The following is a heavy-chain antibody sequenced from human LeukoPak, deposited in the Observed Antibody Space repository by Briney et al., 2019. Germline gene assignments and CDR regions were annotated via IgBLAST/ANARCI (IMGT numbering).Heavy chain of an antibody. CDR3: ARGYCSSTSCPSYYCYGMDV. Sequence: GASVKVSCKASGYTFTSYGISWERQAPGQGLEWMGWISAYNGNTNYAQKLQGRVTMTTDTSTSTAYMELRSLRSDDTAVYCCARGYCSSTSCPSYYCYGMDVWGQGTTVTVSS. CDR1: GYTFTSYG. V-gene: IGHV1-18*01. D-gene: IGHD2-2*01. CDR2: ISAYNGNT. J-gene: IGHJ6*02.